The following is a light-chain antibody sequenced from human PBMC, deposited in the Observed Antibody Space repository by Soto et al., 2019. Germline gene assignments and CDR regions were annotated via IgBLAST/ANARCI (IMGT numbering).Light chain of an antibody. CDR2: WAS. Sequence: DIVMTQSPDSLAVSLGERATINCKSSQSVLYSSNNKNYLAWYQQKPGQPPKLLIYWASNRESGVPDRFSGSGSGTDFTLTISSLQAEDVAVYYCQQYRMFGQGTKVEI. CDR1: QSVLYSSNNKNY. CDR3: QQYRM. J-gene: IGKJ1*01. V-gene: IGKV4-1*01.